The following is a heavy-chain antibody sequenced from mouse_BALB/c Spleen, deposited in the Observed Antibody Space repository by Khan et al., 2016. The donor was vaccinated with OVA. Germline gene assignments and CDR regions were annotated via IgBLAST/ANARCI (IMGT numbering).Heavy chain of an antibody. J-gene: IGHJ4*01. CDR3: ARQPYYHYNIMDY. D-gene: IGHD2-10*01. CDR2: IWSDGST. CDR1: GFSLTNYG. Sequence: VELVESGPGLAAPSQSLSITCTISGFSLTNYGVHWVRQPPGKGLEWLVVIWSDGSTNYNSVLKSRLTVTKDNSQSQVFLKMNSLQTDDTAIYFCARQPYYHYNIMDYWGQGTSVTVPS. V-gene: IGHV2-6-1*01.